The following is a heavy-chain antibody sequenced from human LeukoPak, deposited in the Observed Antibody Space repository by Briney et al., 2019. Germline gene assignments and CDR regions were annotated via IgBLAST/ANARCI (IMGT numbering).Heavy chain of an antibody. V-gene: IGHV4-34*01. Sequence: PGGSLRLSCAASGFTFSSYSMTWVRQAPGKGLEWIGEINHSGSTNYNLSLKSRVTISVDTSKNQFSLKLSSVTAADTAVYYCARGGGYSYGYNRYWGQGTLVTVSS. CDR2: INHSGST. CDR1: GFTFSSYS. D-gene: IGHD5-18*01. CDR3: ARGGGYSYGYNRY. J-gene: IGHJ4*02.